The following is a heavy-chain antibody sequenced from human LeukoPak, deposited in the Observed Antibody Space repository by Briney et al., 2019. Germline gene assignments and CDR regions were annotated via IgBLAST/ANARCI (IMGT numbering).Heavy chain of an antibody. Sequence: GGSLRLSCAASAFTFSSYEMNWVRQAPGKRLEWVSYISSSGSTKHYADSVKGRFTISRDNAKNSLYLQMNSLRAEDTAVYYCAREWFKTHDYWGQGTLVTVSS. CDR3: AREWFKTHDY. CDR1: AFTFSSYE. V-gene: IGHV3-48*03. J-gene: IGHJ4*02. D-gene: IGHD3-10*01. CDR2: ISSSGSTK.